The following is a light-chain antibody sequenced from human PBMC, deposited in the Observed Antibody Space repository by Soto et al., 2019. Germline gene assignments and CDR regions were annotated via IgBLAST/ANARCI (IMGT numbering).Light chain of an antibody. J-gene: IGLJ1*01. CDR2: EGN. CDR1: SSDIRSYNL. V-gene: IGLV2-23*01. Sequence: QSALTQPASVSGSPGQSITIFCTGTSSDIRSYNLVSWYQQHPGKAPKLMIYEGNKRPSGVSDRFSGSKSGNTASLTISGLQGEDEADYYCCPYAGPSTSYVFGTGTKVTVL. CDR3: CPYAGPSTSYV.